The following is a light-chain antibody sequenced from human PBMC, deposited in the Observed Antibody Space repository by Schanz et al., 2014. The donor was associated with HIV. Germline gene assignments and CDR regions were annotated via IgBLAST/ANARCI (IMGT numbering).Light chain of an antibody. CDR1: QGIGNE. V-gene: IGKV1-17*02. Sequence: DIQMTQSPSSLSASVGDTVTITCRASQGIGNELGWYQQKPGKAPKRLIYAASFLQSEVPSRFIGIGSGTEFTLTITNLQPEDCATYYCLQQNTYPLTFGQGTRLEVK. CDR2: AAS. CDR3: LQQNTYPLT. J-gene: IGKJ5*01.